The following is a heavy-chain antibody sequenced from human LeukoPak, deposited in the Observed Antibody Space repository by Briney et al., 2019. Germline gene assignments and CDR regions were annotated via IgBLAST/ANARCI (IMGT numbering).Heavy chain of an antibody. D-gene: IGHD2-2*01. J-gene: IGHJ3*02. V-gene: IGHV3-11*01. CDR2: ISNRGSTI. CDR1: GFTFSDFY. CDR3: AKPRRSRGYCSSTSCQDAFDI. Sequence: GGSLRLSCAASGFTFSDFYMTWIRQAPGKGLEWVSYISNRGSTIHYADSVRGRFTIFRDNAKKSLYLQMNSLRAEDTAVYYCAKPRRSRGYCSSTSCQDAFDIWGQGTMVTVSS.